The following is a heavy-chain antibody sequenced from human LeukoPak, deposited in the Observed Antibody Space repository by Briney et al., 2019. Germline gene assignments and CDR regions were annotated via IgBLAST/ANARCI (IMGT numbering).Heavy chain of an antibody. V-gene: IGHV3-30*18. CDR3: AKDQAAYGDYDFDY. CDR2: ISSDGGNK. J-gene: IGHJ4*02. CDR1: GFTFSTFG. Sequence: PGGPLRLSCAASGFTFSTFGMNWVRQAPGKGLEWVAVISSDGGNKHYAGSVKGRFTVSRDNSKNTLSLQMNSLRAEDTAVYYCAKDQAAYGDYDFDYWGQGTLVTVSP. D-gene: IGHD4-17*01.